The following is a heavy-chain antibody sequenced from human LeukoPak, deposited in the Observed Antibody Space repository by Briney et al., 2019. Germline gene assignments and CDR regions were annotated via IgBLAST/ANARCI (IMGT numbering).Heavy chain of an antibody. CDR2: IIPIFGTA. Sequence: GASVKVSCKASGGTFSSYAISWVRQAPGQGLEWMGGIIPIFGTANYAQKFQGRVTITADESTSTAYMELSSLRSEDTAVYYCARPYYYDSSGYHPFDYWGPETLVTVSS. V-gene: IGHV1-69*01. J-gene: IGHJ4*02. D-gene: IGHD3-22*01. CDR3: ARPYYYDSSGYHPFDY. CDR1: GGTFSSYA.